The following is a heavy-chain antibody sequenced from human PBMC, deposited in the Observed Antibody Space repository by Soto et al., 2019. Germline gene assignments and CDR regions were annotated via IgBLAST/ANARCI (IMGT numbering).Heavy chain of an antibody. Sequence: ASVKVSCKASGYTFTSYGISWVRQAPGQGFEWMGWISAYNGNTNYAQKLQGRVTMTTDTSTSTAYMELRSLRSDDTAVHHCASDRVARPVWYFDLCGRGPLVTVSS. CDR3: ASDRVARPVWYFDL. V-gene: IGHV1-18*01. J-gene: IGHJ2*01. CDR1: GYTFTSYG. D-gene: IGHD2-15*01. CDR2: ISAYNGNT.